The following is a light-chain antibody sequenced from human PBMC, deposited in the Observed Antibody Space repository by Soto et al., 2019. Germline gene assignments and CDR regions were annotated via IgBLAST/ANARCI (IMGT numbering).Light chain of an antibody. CDR3: GSYSSSSTLYV. V-gene: IGLV2-14*03. CDR1: SSDVGGSNY. CDR2: DVS. J-gene: IGLJ1*01. Sequence: QSALTQPASVSGSPGQSITISCTGISSDVGGSNYVSWYQQHPGKAPKLMIYDVSNRPSGVSNRFSGSKSGNTASLTISGLQAEDEADYYCGSYSSSSTLYVFGTGTKVTVL.